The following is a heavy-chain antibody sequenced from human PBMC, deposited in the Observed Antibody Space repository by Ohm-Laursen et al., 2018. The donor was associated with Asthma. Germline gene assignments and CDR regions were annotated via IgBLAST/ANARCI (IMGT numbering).Heavy chain of an antibody. CDR3: AYEFGGSGDY. CDR2: INGDGGIK. J-gene: IGHJ4*02. V-gene: IGHV3-74*01. CDR1: GFTFSNQA. Sequence: SLRLSCSASGFTFSNQAMSWVRQAPGKGLVWVSRINGDGGIKSYAASVKGRFTISRDDAKNTVYLQMNSLRVDDTAVYYCAYEFGGSGDYWGQGTLVTVSS. D-gene: IGHD3-10*01.